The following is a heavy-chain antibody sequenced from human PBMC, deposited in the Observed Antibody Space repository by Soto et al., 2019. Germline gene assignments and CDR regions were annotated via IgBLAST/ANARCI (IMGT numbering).Heavy chain of an antibody. CDR3: ARDHHSFYDTSGYYPYFDY. V-gene: IGHV4-61*01. Sequence: SETLSLTCTVSGGSFSTGIYDWIWIRQPPGKGLEWIGKIFFTGSAHYNPSLRNRVTMSVDTSKDQFSLTLTSVTAADTAVYFCARDHHSFYDTSGYYPYFDYWGQGTLVTVS. CDR2: IFFTGSA. J-gene: IGHJ4*02. CDR1: GGSFSTGIYD. D-gene: IGHD3-22*01.